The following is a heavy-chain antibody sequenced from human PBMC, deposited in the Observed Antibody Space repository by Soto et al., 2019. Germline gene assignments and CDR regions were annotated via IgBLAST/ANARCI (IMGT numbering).Heavy chain of an antibody. V-gene: IGHV1-18*01. CDR3: TRDPVGGNWFDP. D-gene: IGHD1-26*01. CDR2: TNPYNGNT. CDR1: GYTFTSYG. Sequence: QVQLVQSGVEVKKPGASVKVSCKASGYTFTSYGISWVRQAPGQGLEWMGWTNPYNGNTNYAQKLQGRVTMTTDASTSTAYIELRSLRSDDTAVYYCTRDPVGGNWFDPWGQGTLVTVSS. J-gene: IGHJ5*02.